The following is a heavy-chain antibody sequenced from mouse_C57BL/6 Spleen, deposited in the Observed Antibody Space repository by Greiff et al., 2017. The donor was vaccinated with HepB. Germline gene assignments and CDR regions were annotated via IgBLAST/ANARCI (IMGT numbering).Heavy chain of an antibody. V-gene: IGHV5-9*01. J-gene: IGHJ1*03. D-gene: IGHD2-10*02. CDR1: GFTFSSYT. Sequence: DVHLVESGGGLVKPGGSLKLSCAASGFTFSSYTMSWVRQTPEKRLEWVATISGGGGNTYYPDSVKGRFTISRDNAKNTLYLQMSSLRSEDPALYYCARRYGNYGYFDVWGTGTTVTVSS. CDR3: ARRYGNYGYFDV. CDR2: ISGGGGNT.